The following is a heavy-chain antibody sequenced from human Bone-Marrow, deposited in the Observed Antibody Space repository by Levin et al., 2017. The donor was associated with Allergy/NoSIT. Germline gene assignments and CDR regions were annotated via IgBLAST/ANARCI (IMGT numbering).Heavy chain of an antibody. CDR1: GFTFSSYI. CDR3: ATAVESGSYFDY. D-gene: IGHD1-26*01. J-gene: IGHJ4*02. CDR2: ISSDGSNK. Sequence: GGSLRLSCAASGFTFSSYIMHWVRQAPGKGLEWVTVISSDGSNKHYADSVKGRFTISRDNSKNTLYLQMNSLRAEDTAVYYCATAVESGSYFDYWGQGTLVTVSS. V-gene: IGHV3-30*04.